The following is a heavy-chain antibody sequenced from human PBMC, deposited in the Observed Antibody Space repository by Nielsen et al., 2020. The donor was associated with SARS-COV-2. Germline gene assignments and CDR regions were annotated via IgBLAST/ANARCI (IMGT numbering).Heavy chain of an antibody. CDR2: IWYDGSNK. Sequence: GGSLRLSCAAPGFTFSSYGMHWVRQAPGKGLEWVAVIWYDGSNKYYADSVKGRFTISRDNSKNTLYLQMNSLRAEDTAVYYCAGHLSWYGMDVWGQGTTVTVSS. CDR3: AGHLSWYGMDV. CDR1: GFTFSSYG. D-gene: IGHD3-16*02. V-gene: IGHV3-33*01. J-gene: IGHJ6*02.